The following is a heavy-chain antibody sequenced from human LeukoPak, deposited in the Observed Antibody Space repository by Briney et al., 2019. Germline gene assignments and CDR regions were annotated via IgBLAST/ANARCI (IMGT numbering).Heavy chain of an antibody. D-gene: IGHD1-26*01. Sequence: PGGSLRLSCAASGFTFSNAWMSWVRQAPGKGLEWVSVISGSGGSTNYAASVKGRFTMSRDNSQSTLYLQMNSLRVEDTAVYYCAKASEVGRGYFDYWGQGTLVTVSS. V-gene: IGHV3-23*01. CDR3: AKASEVGRGYFDY. CDR2: ISGSGGST. CDR1: GFTFSNAW. J-gene: IGHJ4*02.